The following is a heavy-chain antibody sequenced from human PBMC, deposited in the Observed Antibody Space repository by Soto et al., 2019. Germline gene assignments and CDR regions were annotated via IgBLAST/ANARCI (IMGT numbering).Heavy chain of an antibody. CDR3: ARVRGSYGYYGMDV. CDR1: RCTFTDYY. D-gene: IGHD1-26*01. J-gene: IGHJ6*02. Sequence: ASVKVSCKASRCTFTDYYIHWVRQAPGQGLEWMGWINPNSGGTNYAQKFQGWVTMSRDTSISTAYMELSRLRSDDTAVYYCARVRGSYGYYGMDVWGQGTTVTVSS. CDR2: INPNSGGT. V-gene: IGHV1-2*04.